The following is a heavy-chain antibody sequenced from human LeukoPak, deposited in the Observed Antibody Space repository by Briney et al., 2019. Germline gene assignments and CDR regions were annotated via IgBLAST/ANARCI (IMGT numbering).Heavy chain of an antibody. Sequence: GGSLRLSCAVSGFTFSTYWMSWVRQAPGKGLEWVANINEDGSGRYYMGSVKGRFTVSRDNAKNSLYLQMNSLRAEDTAIYYCMRGEEGRNWFDPWGQGTLVTVSS. J-gene: IGHJ5*02. CDR1: GFTFSTYW. D-gene: IGHD2-21*01. CDR2: INEDGSGR. CDR3: MRGEEGRNWFDP. V-gene: IGHV3-7*03.